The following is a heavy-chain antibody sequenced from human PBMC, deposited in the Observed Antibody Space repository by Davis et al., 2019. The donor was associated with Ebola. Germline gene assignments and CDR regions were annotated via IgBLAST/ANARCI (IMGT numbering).Heavy chain of an antibody. D-gene: IGHD3-9*01. CDR2: ITGSNSDSSGSK. CDR1: GFTFSDYT. V-gene: IGHV3-21*04. J-gene: IGHJ5*02. CDR3: ARVNALTGYSRFDP. Sequence: VILGGSLRLSCAASGFTFSDYTMTWVRQAPGKGLEWISSITGSNSDSSGSKYHADSVKGRFTISRDNAKSSLYLQMNSLRAEDTALYHCARVNALTGYSRFDPWGQGTQVTVSS.